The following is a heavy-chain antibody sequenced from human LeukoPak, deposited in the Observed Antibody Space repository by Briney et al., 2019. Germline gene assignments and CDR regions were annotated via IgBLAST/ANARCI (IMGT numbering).Heavy chain of an antibody. CDR1: GFTFSSYG. J-gene: IGHJ6*03. CDR2: IKQDGSGK. Sequence: GGSLRLSCAASGFTFSSYGMSWVRQAPGKGLEWVANIKQDGSGKYYVDSVKGRFTISRDNAKNSLYLQMNSLRAEDTAVYYCARVAAAGIYYYYHIDVWGKGTTVTVSS. CDR3: ARVAAAGIYYYYHIDV. D-gene: IGHD6-13*01. V-gene: IGHV3-7*01.